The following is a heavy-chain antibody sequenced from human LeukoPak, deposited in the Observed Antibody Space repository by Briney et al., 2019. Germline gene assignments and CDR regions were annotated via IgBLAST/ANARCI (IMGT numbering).Heavy chain of an antibody. J-gene: IGHJ6*03. D-gene: IGHD3/OR15-3a*01. CDR1: GGTFSSYA. V-gene: IGHV1-69*01. CDR2: IIPIFGTA. Sequence: ASVKVSCKASGGTFSSYAISWVRQAPGQGLEWMGGIIPIFGTANYAQKFQGRVTITADESTSTAYMELSSLRSEDTAVYYCARDPGLGYYYYYTDVWGKGTTVTVSS. CDR3: ARDPGLGYYYYYTDV.